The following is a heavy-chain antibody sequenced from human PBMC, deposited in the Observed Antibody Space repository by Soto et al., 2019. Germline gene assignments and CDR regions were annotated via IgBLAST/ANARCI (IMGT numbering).Heavy chain of an antibody. V-gene: IGHV2-5*01. J-gene: IGHJ3*01. Sequence: SGPRLVNPTQTLTLTCTFSGFSLSTNGVGVGWIRQPPGKALEWLALIYWNDDVRYSPSLNNRLTITKGTSQSEVVLTLTNLDPADTATYFCAYRRVAARPDGFVFWGPGTMVTVSS. CDR2: IYWNDDV. D-gene: IGHD6-6*01. CDR1: GFSLSTNGVG. CDR3: AYRRVAARPDGFVF.